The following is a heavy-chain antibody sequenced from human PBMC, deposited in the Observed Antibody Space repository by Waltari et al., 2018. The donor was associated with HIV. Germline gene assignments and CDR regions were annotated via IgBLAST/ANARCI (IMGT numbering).Heavy chain of an antibody. CDR2: ISYDGRNK. Sequence: QVQLVESGGGVVQPGRSLKHSCAASGVLFGSIPLPRVRPAPGRGLEWVALISYDGRNKYYADSVEGRLTISRDNSKITLYLQMNSLRAEDTAVYYCARDSDYNDFVGAFDFWGQGTMVTVS. D-gene: IGHD4-17*01. J-gene: IGHJ3*01. CDR3: ARDSDYNDFVGAFDF. V-gene: IGHV3-33*05. CDR1: GVLFGSIP.